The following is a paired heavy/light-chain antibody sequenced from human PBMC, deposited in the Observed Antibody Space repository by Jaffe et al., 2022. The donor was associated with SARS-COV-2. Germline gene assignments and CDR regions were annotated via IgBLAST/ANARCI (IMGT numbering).Light chain of an antibody. CDR1: QSVLHNGHNKSY. CDR3: QQYITTPLT. V-gene: IGKV4-1*01. CDR2: WAS. J-gene: IGKJ4*01. Sequence: DIVMTQSPDSLAVSLGERTTINCKSSQSVLHNGHNKSYLAWYQQKPRQPPKLLFYWASTRESGVPDRFSGSGSGTDFALTISSLQTEDVAVYYCQQYITTPLTFGGGTKVEI.
Heavy chain of an antibody. Sequence: EVQLVESGGGLVKPGGSLRLSCAASGFPFTNTWMNWVRQAPGKGLEWVGRIRSKADGEAVAYGAPVKGRFTISRDDSTNTLYLQMNSLRTEDTAVYYCTKYYYDNSNGYYYASLDHWGPGTLVTVSS. CDR3: TKYYYDNSNGYYYASLDH. V-gene: IGHV3-15*01. CDR1: GFPFTNTW. D-gene: IGHD3-22*01. CDR2: IRSKADGEAV. J-gene: IGHJ4*02.